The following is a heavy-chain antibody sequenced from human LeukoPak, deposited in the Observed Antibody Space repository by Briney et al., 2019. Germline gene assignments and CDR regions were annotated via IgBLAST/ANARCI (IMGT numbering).Heavy chain of an antibody. J-gene: IGHJ4*02. D-gene: IGHD1-26*01. CDR2: IKQDGSEK. V-gene: IGHV3-7*01. CDR1: GFTFSRYR. Sequence: GGSLRLSCAASGFTFSRYRVNWVRQALGKGLEWVANIKQDGSEKYYVDSVKGRFTISRDNAKNSLFLQMNSLRAEDTAVYYCARDTRTFDHWGQGTLVTVSS. CDR3: ARDTRTFDH.